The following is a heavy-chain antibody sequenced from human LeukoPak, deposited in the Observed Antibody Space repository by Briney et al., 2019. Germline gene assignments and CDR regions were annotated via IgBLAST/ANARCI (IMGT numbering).Heavy chain of an antibody. J-gene: IGHJ4*02. V-gene: IGHV3-7*01. CDR2: IKQDGSEK. D-gene: IGHD2-8*01. CDR3: ARKNGHDY. CDR1: GFTFSSYA. Sequence: PGGSLRLSCAASGFTFSSYAMHWVRQAPGKGLEWVANIKQDGSEKYYVDSVKGRFTISRDNAKNSLYLQMNSLRAEDTAVYYCARKNGHDYWGQGTLVTVSS.